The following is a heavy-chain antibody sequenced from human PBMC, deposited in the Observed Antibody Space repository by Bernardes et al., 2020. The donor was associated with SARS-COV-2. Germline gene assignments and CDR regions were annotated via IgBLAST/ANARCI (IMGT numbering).Heavy chain of an antibody. V-gene: IGHV4-34*01. CDR2: INHSGRP. CDR3: ARGGGGYGGY. J-gene: IGHJ4*02. Sequence: TCAVYVGSFRCSYWSWIRQRPGPGLAWIGEINHSGRPHYNPSLKSRVTISVDTSKNQFSLKLSSVTAADTAVYYCARGGGGYGGYWGQGTLVTGSS. CDR1: VGSFRCSY. D-gene: IGHD5-12*01.